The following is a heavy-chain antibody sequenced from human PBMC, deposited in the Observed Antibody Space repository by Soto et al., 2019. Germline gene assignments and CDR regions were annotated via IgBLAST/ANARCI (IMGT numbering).Heavy chain of an antibody. D-gene: IGHD1-1*01. CDR1: RGCLSDSD. CDR2: INHVGGT. Sequence: SQTRALAWAVCRGCLSDSDGTWIRQPPGKGLEWIGEINHVGGTNYNASLKSRVTMSVDTSQNQFSLRLISVTAADTPMYFCVRIRYQLPSSVHWLGTWGQGIPVTVSS. V-gene: IGHV4-34*01. J-gene: IGHJ5*02. CDR3: VRIRYQLPSSVHWLGT.